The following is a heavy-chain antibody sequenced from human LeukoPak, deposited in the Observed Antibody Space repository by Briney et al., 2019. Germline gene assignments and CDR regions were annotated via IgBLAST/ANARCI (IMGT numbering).Heavy chain of an antibody. V-gene: IGHV3-30*18. Sequence: PGRSLRLSCAASGFTFSIYGMHWVRQAPGKGLEWVAAISYDGRNKEYVDSVKGGFTISRDNSKNTLYLQMNSLRAEDTAVYNCAKDRGYSHGFDYWGQGTLVTVSS. J-gene: IGHJ4*02. CDR3: AKDRGYSHGFDY. CDR2: ISYDGRNK. D-gene: IGHD5-18*01. CDR1: GFTFSIYG.